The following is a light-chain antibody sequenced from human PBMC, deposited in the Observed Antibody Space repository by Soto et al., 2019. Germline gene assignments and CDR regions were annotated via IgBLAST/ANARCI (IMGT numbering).Light chain of an antibody. J-gene: IGKJ1*01. CDR3: QQYGRT. CDR2: GAS. CDR1: QSVSSSY. V-gene: IGKV3-20*01. Sequence: EIVLTQSPGTLSFSPGERATLSCRASQSVSSSYLAWYQQKPGQAPRLLIYGASSRATGIPDRFSGSGSGTDFTLTISRLEPEDFAVYYCQQYGRTFGQGTKVDI.